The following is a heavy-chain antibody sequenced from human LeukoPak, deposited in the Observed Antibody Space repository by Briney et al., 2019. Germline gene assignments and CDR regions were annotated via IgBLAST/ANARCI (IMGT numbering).Heavy chain of an antibody. V-gene: IGHV1-3*01. CDR3: ARGTYSSSPRYYHYGMDV. D-gene: IGHD6-13*01. J-gene: IGHJ6*02. Sequence: ASVKVSCKASGYTFTSCAMHWVRQAPGQRLEWMGWINAGNGNIKYSQKFQGRVTITRDTSASTAYMELSSLRSEDTAVYYCARGTYSSSPRYYHYGMDVWGQGTTVTVSS. CDR2: INAGNGNI. CDR1: GYTFTSCA.